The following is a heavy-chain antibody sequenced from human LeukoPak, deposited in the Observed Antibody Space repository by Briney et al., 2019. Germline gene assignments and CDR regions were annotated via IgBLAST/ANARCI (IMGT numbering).Heavy chain of an antibody. Sequence: PSETLSLTCTVSGGSISSGDYYWSWIRQPPGKGLEWIGYIYYSGSTYYNPSLKSRVTISVDTSKNQFSLKLSPVTAADTAVYYCAREPDYGDYVRWFDPWGQGTLVTVSS. CDR3: AREPDYGDYVRWFDP. CDR1: GGSISSGDYY. V-gene: IGHV4-30-4*08. CDR2: IYYSGST. D-gene: IGHD4-17*01. J-gene: IGHJ5*02.